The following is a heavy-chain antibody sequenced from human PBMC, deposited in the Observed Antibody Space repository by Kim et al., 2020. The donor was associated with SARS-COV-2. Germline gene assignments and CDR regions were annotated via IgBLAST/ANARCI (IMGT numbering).Heavy chain of an antibody. D-gene: IGHD1-26*01. Sequence: GGSLRLSCAASGFTFSSYGMHWVRQAPGKGLEWVAVISYDGSNKYYADSVKGRFTISRDNSKNTLYLQMNSLRAEDTAVYYCAKDRHGEWELGDWGQGTLVTVSS. J-gene: IGHJ4*02. CDR2: ISYDGSNK. V-gene: IGHV3-30*18. CDR3: AKDRHGEWELGD. CDR1: GFTFSSYG.